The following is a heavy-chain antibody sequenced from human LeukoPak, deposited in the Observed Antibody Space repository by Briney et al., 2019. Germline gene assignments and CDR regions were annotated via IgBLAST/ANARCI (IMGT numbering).Heavy chain of an antibody. CDR1: GFTFSRDW. CDR2: VEQDGIET. D-gene: IGHD2-8*02. CDR3: ARDGTGFDY. Sequence: PGGSLRLSCVASGFTFSRDWMSWVRQAPGKGLEWVASVEQDGIETQYVDSVKGRFTISRDNAKNSVYLQMNSLRVEDTAVYYCARDGTGFDYWGQGTLVTVS. V-gene: IGHV3-7*01. J-gene: IGHJ4*02.